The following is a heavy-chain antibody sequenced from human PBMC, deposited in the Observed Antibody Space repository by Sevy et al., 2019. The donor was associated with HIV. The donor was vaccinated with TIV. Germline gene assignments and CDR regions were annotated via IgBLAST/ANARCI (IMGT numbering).Heavy chain of an antibody. D-gene: IGHD6-6*01. CDR2: ILYSGST. CDR1: GDSMNTYY. V-gene: IGHV4-59*01. J-gene: IGHJ5*02. Sequence: SETLSLTCTVTGDSMNTYYWAWIQQPPGKSLEWVGYILYSGSTEYSPSLKSRVTMALDKSKNEVSLRLSSVTAADTAVYYCATLVPGDNWFDPWGQGRLVTVSS. CDR3: ATLVPGDNWFDP.